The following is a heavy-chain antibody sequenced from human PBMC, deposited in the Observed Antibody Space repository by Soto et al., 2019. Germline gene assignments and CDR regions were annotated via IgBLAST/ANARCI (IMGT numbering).Heavy chain of an antibody. J-gene: IGHJ4*02. D-gene: IGHD1-26*01. CDR3: ASDGVGTTTYFGYFDY. Sequence: QVQLVESGGGVVQPGRSLRLSCAASGFTFSGYGMHWVRQAPGKGLEWVAVTRHDGSNTYYTDSVRGRFTISRDNSNKMLYLQMNSLRAKDTAVYYCASDGVGTTTYFGYFDYWGQGTLVTVSS. CDR2: TRHDGSNT. CDR1: GFTFSGYG. V-gene: IGHV3-33*01.